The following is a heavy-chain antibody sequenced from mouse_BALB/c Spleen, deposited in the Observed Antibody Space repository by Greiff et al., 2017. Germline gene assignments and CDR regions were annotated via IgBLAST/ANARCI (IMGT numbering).Heavy chain of an antibody. CDR1: GFTFSSYA. V-gene: IGHV5-6-5*01. Sequence: EGQLVESGGGLVKPGGSLKLSCAASGFTFSSYAMSWVRQTPEKRLEWVASISSGGSTYYPDSVKGRFTISRDNARNILYLQMSSLRSEDTAMYYCARASYGEAMDYWGQGTSVTVSS. CDR2: ISSGGST. D-gene: IGHD1-1*02. CDR3: ARASYGEAMDY. J-gene: IGHJ4*01.